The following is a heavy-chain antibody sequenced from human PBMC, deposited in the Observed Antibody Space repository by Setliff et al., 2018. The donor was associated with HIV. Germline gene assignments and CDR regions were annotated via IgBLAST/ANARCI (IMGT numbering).Heavy chain of an antibody. CDR2: IYTSGST. Sequence: PSETLSLTCTVSGGSISSYYWSWIRQPPGKGLEWIGYIYTSGSTNYNPSLKSRVTISVDTSKNQFSLKLSSVTAADTAVYYCANRRYGVYPYYYYYMDVWGKGTTVTVSS. V-gene: IGHV4-4*08. CDR3: ANRRYGVYPYYYYYMDV. CDR1: GGSISSYY. D-gene: IGHD4-17*01. J-gene: IGHJ6*03.